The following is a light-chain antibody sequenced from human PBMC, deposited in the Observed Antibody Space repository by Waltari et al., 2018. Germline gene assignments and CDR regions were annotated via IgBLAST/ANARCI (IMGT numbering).Light chain of an antibody. CDR3: QSYDTSLSGWV. V-gene: IGLV1-40*01. CDR1: SSKLGAGDE. CDR2: LNS. Sequence: QSVLTQPPSVSGAPGQRVTIPCTGSSSKLGAGDEVNWFQQLPGTSPKLLIYLNSNRPSGVPDRFSGSKSGTSASLAITGLQAEDEADYYCQSYDTSLSGWVFGGGTKLTVL. J-gene: IGLJ3*02.